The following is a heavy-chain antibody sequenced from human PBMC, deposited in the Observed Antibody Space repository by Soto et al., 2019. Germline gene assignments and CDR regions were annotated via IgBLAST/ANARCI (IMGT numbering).Heavy chain of an antibody. D-gene: IGHD4-17*01. CDR3: ASSYGDYVSY. Sequence: QLQLQESGPGLVKPSETLSLTCTVSGGSISSSGYYWGWIRQPPGTGLEWIGSIYYSGSTYYNPYLQSRFHISIDTSKSQFSLNLCSVTAAATAVYYCASSYGDYVSYWGQGTLVTVSS. J-gene: IGHJ4*02. CDR1: GGSISSSGYY. V-gene: IGHV4-39*01. CDR2: IYYSGST.